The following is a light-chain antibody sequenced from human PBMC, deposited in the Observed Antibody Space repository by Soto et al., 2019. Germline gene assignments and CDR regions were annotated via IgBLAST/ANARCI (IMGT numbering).Light chain of an antibody. J-gene: IGLJ3*02. CDR3: AAWDDSLNGVV. CDR1: SANIGGNT. V-gene: IGLV1-44*01. CDR2: SNN. Sequence: QAVVTQPPSASGTPGQRVTISCSGSSANIGGNTVHWYQHLPGTAPKLLIYSNNQRPSVVPDRFSGSKSGTSASLAISGLQSEDEADYFCAAWDDSLNGVVFGGGTKLTVL.